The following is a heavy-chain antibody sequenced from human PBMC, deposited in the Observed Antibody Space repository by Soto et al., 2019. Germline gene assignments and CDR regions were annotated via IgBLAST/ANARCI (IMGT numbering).Heavy chain of an antibody. Sequence: EVELLESGGGLVQPGGSLRLSCAAPGFPFNSYSMSWVRQAPGKGLEWVSGIIGSGDSTYYVDSVKGRFIISRDNSKNMLYLQMNSLRAGDTAIYYCAKDRGMTTVTFDAFQSWGQGTLVTVSS. CDR3: AKDRGMTTVTFDAFQS. J-gene: IGHJ1*01. CDR2: IIGSGDST. CDR1: GFPFNSYS. V-gene: IGHV3-23*01. D-gene: IGHD4-17*01.